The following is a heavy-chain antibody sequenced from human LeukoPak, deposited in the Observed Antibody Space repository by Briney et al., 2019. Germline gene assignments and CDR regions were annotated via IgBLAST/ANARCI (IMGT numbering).Heavy chain of an antibody. Sequence: PSETLSLTCTVPGGSLSNYFWTCIRQPPGEGLEWIGYIYYSGSTNYTPSLKSRVTISLDTPKKQFSLKLSSVTAADTAVYYCARSTWGYAFDIWGQGTMVTVSS. J-gene: IGHJ3*02. CDR2: IYYSGST. V-gene: IGHV4-59*01. CDR3: ARSTWGYAFDI. D-gene: IGHD7-27*01. CDR1: GGSLSNYF.